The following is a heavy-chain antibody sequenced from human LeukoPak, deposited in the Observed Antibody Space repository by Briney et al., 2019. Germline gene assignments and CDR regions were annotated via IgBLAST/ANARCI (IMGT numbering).Heavy chain of an antibody. J-gene: IGHJ4*02. CDR2: INTNTGNP. Sequence: GASVKVSCKTSGYTFTSYAMNWVRQAPGQGLEWMGWINTNTGNPTYARGFTGRSVFSLDTSVSTAYLQISSLKAEDTAVYYCARSSNDGDYLGVGFDYWGQGTLVTVSS. V-gene: IGHV7-4-1*02. D-gene: IGHD4-17*01. CDR3: ARSSNDGDYLGVGFDY. CDR1: GYTFTSYA.